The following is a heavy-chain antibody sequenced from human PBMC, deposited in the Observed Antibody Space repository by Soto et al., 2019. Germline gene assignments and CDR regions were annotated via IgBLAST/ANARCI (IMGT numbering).Heavy chain of an antibody. D-gene: IGHD2-15*01. CDR3: ARDLATLVAATLDYYYYGMDV. Sequence: GGSLRLSCAASGFTFSSYGMHWVRQAPGKGLEWVAVIWYDGSNKYYADSVKGRFTISRDNSKNTLYLQMNSLRAEDTAVYYCARDLATLVAATLDYYYYGMDVWGQGTTVTVS. CDR1: GFTFSSYG. J-gene: IGHJ6*02. V-gene: IGHV3-33*01. CDR2: IWYDGSNK.